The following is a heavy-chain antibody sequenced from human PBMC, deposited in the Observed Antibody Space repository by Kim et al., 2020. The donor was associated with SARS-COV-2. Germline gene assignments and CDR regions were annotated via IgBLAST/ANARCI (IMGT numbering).Heavy chain of an antibody. D-gene: IGHD3-10*01. CDR3: AKGPYYYGSGSYYNNWFDP. J-gene: IGHJ5*02. Sequence: GRFTISRDNSKNTLYLQMNSLSAEDTAVYYCAKGPYYYGSGSYYNNWFDPWGQGTLVTVSS. V-gene: IGHV3-23*01.